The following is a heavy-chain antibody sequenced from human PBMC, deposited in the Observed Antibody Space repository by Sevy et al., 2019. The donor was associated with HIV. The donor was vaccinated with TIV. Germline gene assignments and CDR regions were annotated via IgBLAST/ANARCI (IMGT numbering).Heavy chain of an antibody. CDR1: GFTFSDYG. D-gene: IGHD3-10*02. CDR3: ARDVRGEGIRPGDLDY. Sequence: GGSLRLSCAASGFTFSDYGMQWVRRAPGKGLEWVAVIWNDGSNKYYADSVKGRFTTSRDNSSNTLYLQMNSLRAEDTAVYYSARDVRGEGIRPGDLDYWGQGTLVTVSS. J-gene: IGHJ4*02. CDR2: IWNDGSNK. V-gene: IGHV3-33*01.